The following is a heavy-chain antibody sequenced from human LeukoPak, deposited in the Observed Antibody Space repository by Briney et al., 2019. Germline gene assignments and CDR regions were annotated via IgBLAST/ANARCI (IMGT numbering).Heavy chain of an antibody. CDR1: GGSISSYY. D-gene: IGHD6-13*01. CDR3: ARAGYSSSWSAKYDY. CDR2: IYTSGST. Sequence: SETLSLTCTVSGGSISSYYWSWIRQPAGKGLEWIGRIYTSGSTNYNPSLKSRVTMSVDTSKNQFSLKLSSVTAADTAVYYCARAGYSSSWSAKYDYWGQGTLVTVSS. J-gene: IGHJ4*02. V-gene: IGHV4-4*07.